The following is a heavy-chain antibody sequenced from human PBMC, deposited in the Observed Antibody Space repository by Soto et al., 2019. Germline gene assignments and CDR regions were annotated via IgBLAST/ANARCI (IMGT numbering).Heavy chain of an antibody. CDR1: GDTFNFYT. Sequence: QVQLVQSGAEVKTPGSSVKVSCTASGDTFNFYTLSWVRQPPGQGLEWMGRIIPMLGMSNYAQKFQGRVTMIADKSTRTVYMVLSGLRSEDTALYYCATNYGSGSTHFDNWGQGTLVTVSS. CDR3: ATNYGSGSTHFDN. D-gene: IGHD3-10*01. V-gene: IGHV1-69*02. CDR2: IIPMLGMS. J-gene: IGHJ4*02.